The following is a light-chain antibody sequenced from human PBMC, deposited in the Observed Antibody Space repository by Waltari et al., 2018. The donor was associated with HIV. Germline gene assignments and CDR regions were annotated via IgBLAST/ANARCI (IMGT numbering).Light chain of an antibody. CDR2: AAS. J-gene: IGKJ3*01. Sequence: DIQMTQSPSSLSASVGDRVTITCRASQSISSYLNWYQQKPGKAPKLLIYAASRLQSGVPSRFSGSGSGTDFTLTISSLQPEDFATYYCQQSYSTPRGFTFGPGTKVDIK. V-gene: IGKV1-39*01. CDR3: QQSYSTPRGFT. CDR1: QSISSY.